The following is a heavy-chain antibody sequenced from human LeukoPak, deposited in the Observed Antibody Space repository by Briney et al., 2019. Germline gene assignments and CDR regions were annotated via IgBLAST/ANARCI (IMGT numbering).Heavy chain of an antibody. Sequence: SETLSLTCTVSGGSISSYYWSWIRQPPGKGLEWIGYISYSGITNYNPSLKSRVTISVDTSKNQFSLEVSSVTAADTAVYYCARHITPWGWFDPWGQGTLVTVSS. D-gene: IGHD3-16*01. CDR1: GGSISSYY. CDR2: ISYSGIT. CDR3: ARHITPWGWFDP. V-gene: IGHV4-59*08. J-gene: IGHJ5*02.